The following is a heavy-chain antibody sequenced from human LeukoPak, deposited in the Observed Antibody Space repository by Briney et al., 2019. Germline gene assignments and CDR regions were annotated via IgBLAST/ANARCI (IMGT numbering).Heavy chain of an antibody. CDR2: IYWSDRT. Sequence: SETLSLTCTVSGASVSSSNFYGAWIRQPPGRGFEWIGSIYWSDRTLYNSSLKSRVTISLDTSRNQFSLKMTSVIAADTAVYYCARYCSGDCYFDSWGQGSLVTVTS. CDR3: ARYCSGDCYFDS. V-gene: IGHV4-39*01. D-gene: IGHD2-21*01. CDR1: GASVSSSNFY. J-gene: IGHJ4*02.